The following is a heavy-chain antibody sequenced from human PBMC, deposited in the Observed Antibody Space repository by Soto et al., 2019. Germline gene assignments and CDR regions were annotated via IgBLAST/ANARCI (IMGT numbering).Heavy chain of an antibody. Sequence: PSETLSLTCAVYGGSISGHYWNWIRQPPGKGLEWIGEINHSGRTNYNPSLKSRVTMSVDTSKNHFSLKLSSVIAADTAVYYCAGLLRIAAAGDYWGQGTLVTGSS. CDR3: AGLLRIAAAGDY. D-gene: IGHD6-13*01. V-gene: IGHV4-34*01. J-gene: IGHJ4*02. CDR1: GGSISGHY. CDR2: INHSGRT.